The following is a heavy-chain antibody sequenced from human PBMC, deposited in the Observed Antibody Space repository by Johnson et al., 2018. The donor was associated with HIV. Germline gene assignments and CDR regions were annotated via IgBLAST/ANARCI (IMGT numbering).Heavy chain of an antibody. CDR1: GFTFSSYG. CDR3: ASDGGGAFDI. D-gene: IGHD3-16*01. CDR2: IRYDGSNK. J-gene: IGHJ3*02. Sequence: QVQLVEFGGGVVQPGGSLRLSCAASGFTFSSYGMHWVRQAPGKGLEWVAFIRYDGSNKYYADSVKGRFTISRDNAKNSLFLQMNSLRAEDTAVYYCASDGGGAFDIWGQGTMVTVSS. V-gene: IGHV3-30*02.